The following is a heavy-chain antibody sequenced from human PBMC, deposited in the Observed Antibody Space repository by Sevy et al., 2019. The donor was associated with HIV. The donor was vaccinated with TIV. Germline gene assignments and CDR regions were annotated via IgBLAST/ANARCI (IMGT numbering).Heavy chain of an antibody. CDR1: GFTFSTYS. Sequence: GGSLRLSCAASGFTFSTYSMHWVRQAPGKGLEWVALIWFDGSNKYYADSVKGRFTISRDNSKNTLYLQMNSLRAEDTAVYYCAKAVADSNYCHGLDIWGQGTTVTVSS. D-gene: IGHD6-19*01. CDR3: AKAVADSNYCHGLDI. CDR2: IWFDGSNK. J-gene: IGHJ6*01. V-gene: IGHV3-33*06.